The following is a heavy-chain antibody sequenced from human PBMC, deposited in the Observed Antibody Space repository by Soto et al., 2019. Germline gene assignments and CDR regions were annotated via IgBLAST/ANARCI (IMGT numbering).Heavy chain of an antibody. V-gene: IGHV3-15*01. J-gene: IGHJ6*02. CDR3: TTAHSSSWYRYYYGMDV. Sequence: PGGSLRLSCAASGFTFSNAWMSWVRQAPGKGLEWVGRIKSKTDGGTTDYAAPVKGRFTISRDDSKNTLYLQMNSLKTEDTAVYYCTTAHSSSWYRYYYGMDVWGQGTTVTVSS. CDR1: GFTFSNAW. D-gene: IGHD6-13*01. CDR2: IKSKTDGGTT.